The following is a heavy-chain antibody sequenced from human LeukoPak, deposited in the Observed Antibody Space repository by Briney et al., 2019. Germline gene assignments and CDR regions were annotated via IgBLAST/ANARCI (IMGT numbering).Heavy chain of an antibody. CDR1: GGSISSGSYY. CDR3: VRGYCSGGSCYHFDY. CDR2: IYTSGST. D-gene: IGHD2-15*01. J-gene: IGHJ4*02. V-gene: IGHV4-61*02. Sequence: SETLSLTCTVSGGSISSGSYYWSWIRQPAGKGLERIGRIYTSGSTNYNPSLKSRITISVDTSKNQFSLELSSVTAADTAVYYCVRGYCSGGSCYHFDYWGQGTLVTVSS.